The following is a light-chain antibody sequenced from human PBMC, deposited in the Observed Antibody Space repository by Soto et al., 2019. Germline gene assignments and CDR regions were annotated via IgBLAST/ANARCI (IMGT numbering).Light chain of an antibody. CDR2: AAS. Sequence: DTQMPQSPSSLSASLGDRVTITCRASQDINTYLAWYQPRPGKVPKLLIYAASTLQSGVPSRFSGSGSWTDFTLTINSLQPEDVATYYCQKYDIAPRTFGGGRRGELK. V-gene: IGKV1-27*01. CDR1: QDINTY. J-gene: IGKJ4*01. CDR3: QKYDIAPRT.